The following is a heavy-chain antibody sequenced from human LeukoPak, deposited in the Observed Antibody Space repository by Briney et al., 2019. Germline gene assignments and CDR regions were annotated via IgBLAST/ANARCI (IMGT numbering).Heavy chain of an antibody. Sequence: SQTLSLTFAISGDSVSSNNAAWNWLRQSPSRGLEWLGSTYYRSKWYNDYAISVKGRITINPDTSKNQFSLQLNSVTPEDTAVYYCAKVAVAAAGPGWFDPWGQGTLVTVSS. J-gene: IGHJ5*02. CDR1: GDSVSSNNAA. D-gene: IGHD6-13*01. CDR3: AKVAVAAAGPGWFDP. V-gene: IGHV6-1*01. CDR2: TYYRSKWYN.